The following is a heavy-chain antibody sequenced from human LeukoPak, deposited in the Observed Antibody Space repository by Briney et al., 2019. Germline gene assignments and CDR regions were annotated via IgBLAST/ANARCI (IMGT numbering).Heavy chain of an antibody. V-gene: IGHV1-2*06. D-gene: IGHD3-22*01. Sequence: ASVKVSCKASGYTFTGYYMHCVRQAPGQGLEWMGRINPNSGGTNYAQKFQGRVTMTRDTSISTAYMELSRLRSDDTAVYYCASVSGYDSSGYYYSNYWGQGTLVTVSS. CDR2: INPNSGGT. CDR3: ASVSGYDSSGYYYSNY. CDR1: GYTFTGYY. J-gene: IGHJ4*02.